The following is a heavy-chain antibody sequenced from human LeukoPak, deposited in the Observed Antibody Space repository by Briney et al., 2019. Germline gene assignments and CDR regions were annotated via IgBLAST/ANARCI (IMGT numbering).Heavy chain of an antibody. Sequence: SETLSLTCTVSGGSISSSSYYWGWIRQPPGKGLEWIGSIYYSGSTYYNPSLKSRVTISVDTSKNQFSLKLTSVTAADTAVYYCARRKGFGEGYFDSWGQGTLVTVSS. CDR2: IYYSGST. V-gene: IGHV4-39*01. CDR3: ARRKGFGEGYFDS. CDR1: GGSISSSSYY. D-gene: IGHD3-10*01. J-gene: IGHJ4*02.